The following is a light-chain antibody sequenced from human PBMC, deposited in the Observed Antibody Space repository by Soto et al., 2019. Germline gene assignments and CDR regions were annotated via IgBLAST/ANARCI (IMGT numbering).Light chain of an antibody. J-gene: IGKJ1*01. CDR2: GAS. CDR1: QSVSSSF. Sequence: EIVLTQSPGTLSLSPGERATLSCRASQSVSSSFLAWYQQKTGQAPRLLIYGASSRAPGIPDRFSGSGSGTDFTLTISRLEPEDFAVYYCQQYGTSPWTFGQGTKVEIK. V-gene: IGKV3-20*01. CDR3: QQYGTSPWT.